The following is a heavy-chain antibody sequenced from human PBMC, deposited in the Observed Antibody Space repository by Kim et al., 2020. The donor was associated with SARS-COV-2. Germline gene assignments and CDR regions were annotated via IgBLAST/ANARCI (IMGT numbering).Heavy chain of an antibody. V-gene: IGHV3-21*01. Sequence: GGSLRLSCAASGFTFSSYSMNWVRQAPGKGLEWVSSISSSSSYTYYADSVKGRFTISRDNAKNSLYLQMNSLRAEDTAVYYCARVHPELGLAGGGGYFD. J-gene: IGHJ2*01. CDR3: ARVHPELGLAGGGGYFD. CDR1: GFTFSSYS. CDR2: ISSSSSYT. D-gene: IGHD5-18*01.